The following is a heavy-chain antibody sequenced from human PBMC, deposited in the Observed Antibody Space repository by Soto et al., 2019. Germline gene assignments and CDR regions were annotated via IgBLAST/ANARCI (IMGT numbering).Heavy chain of an antibody. CDR2: IIPILGIA. CDR1: GGTFSSYT. J-gene: IGHJ5*02. CDR3: ARVFSSSWYGDWFDP. Sequence: QVQLVQSGAEVKKPGSSVKVSCKASGGTFSSYTISWVRQAPGQGLEWMGRIIPILGIANYAQKFQGRVTITADKPTSTAYMEVSSLRSEDTAVYYCARVFSSSWYGDWFDPWGQGTLVTVSS. V-gene: IGHV1-69*02. D-gene: IGHD6-13*01.